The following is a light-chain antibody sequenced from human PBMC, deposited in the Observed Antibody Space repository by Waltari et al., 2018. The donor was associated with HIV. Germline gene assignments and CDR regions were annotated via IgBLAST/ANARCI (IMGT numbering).Light chain of an antibody. J-gene: IGKJ4*01. CDR2: DAS. Sequence: DIQMTQSPSSLSASVGDRVTITCQANKDISNYLNWYQQKSGNAPKLLIYDASNLEIGVPSRFSGSGSGTEFTFTISSLQPEDIATYYCQQYDNLPLTFGGGTKVEIK. CDR3: QQYDNLPLT. V-gene: IGKV1-33*01. CDR1: KDISNY.